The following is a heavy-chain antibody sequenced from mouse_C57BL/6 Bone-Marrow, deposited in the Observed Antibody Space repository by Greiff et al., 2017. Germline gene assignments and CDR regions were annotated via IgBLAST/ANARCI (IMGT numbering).Heavy chain of an antibody. CDR2: IYPGSGHT. CDR3: ARETGTGYFDV. Sequence: VQLQQSGAELVRPGASVKLSCKASGYTFTDYYINWVKQRPGQGLEWIARIYPGSGHTYYNEKFKGKATLTAEKSSSTAYMQLSSLTSEDSAVYFCARETGTGYFDVWGTGTTVTVSS. V-gene: IGHV1-76*01. J-gene: IGHJ1*03. CDR1: GYTFTDYY. D-gene: IGHD4-1*01.